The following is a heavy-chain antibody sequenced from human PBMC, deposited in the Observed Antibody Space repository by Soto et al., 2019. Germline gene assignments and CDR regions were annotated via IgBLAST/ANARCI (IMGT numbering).Heavy chain of an antibody. CDR1: GFTFSSFG. Sequence: QAQLLESGGGLVQPGRSLRLSCAASGFTFSSFGMPWVRQAPGKGLEWVAVISDDGSNTYYADSVKGRFTISRDNSKNALYLKMSSLRAEDTAVNYCAKEKETIYLWYVHLWGRGTLVPVIS. V-gene: IGHV3-30*18. CDR3: AKEKETIYLWYVHL. CDR2: ISDDGSNT. J-gene: IGHJ2*01.